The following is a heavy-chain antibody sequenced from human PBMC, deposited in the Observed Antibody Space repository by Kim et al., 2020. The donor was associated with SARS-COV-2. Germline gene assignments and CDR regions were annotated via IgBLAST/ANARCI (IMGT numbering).Heavy chain of an antibody. CDR3: ARSWDY. CDR2: NRGAT. J-gene: IGHJ4*02. V-gene: IGHV1-2*07. Sequence: NRGATNYENRLQGRVTLTRDTSISTAYMELGRLRSDDTAVYYCARSWDYWGQGTLVTVSS.